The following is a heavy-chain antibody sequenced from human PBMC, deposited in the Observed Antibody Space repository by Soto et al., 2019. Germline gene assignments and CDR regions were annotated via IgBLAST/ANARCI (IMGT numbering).Heavy chain of an antibody. J-gene: IGHJ4*02. CDR2: IKSKTDGGTA. V-gene: IGHV3-15*01. CDR3: TTGIYYDILTGYHNVAY. D-gene: IGHD3-9*01. CDR1: GFNLSHPW. Sequence: EVQLEESGGGLGKPGGSLRLSCAASGFNLSHPWMTWVRQAAGKGLEWVGRIKSKTDGGTADYATPVKGRFTISRDDSKNTVYLQMNSLKTEDTAVYYCTTGIYYDILTGYHNVAYWCQGTLVTVSS.